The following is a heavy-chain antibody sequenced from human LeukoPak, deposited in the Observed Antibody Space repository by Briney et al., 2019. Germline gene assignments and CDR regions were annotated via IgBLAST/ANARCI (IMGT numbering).Heavy chain of an antibody. CDR3: VRGYSFGPYGMDV. D-gene: IGHD2-15*01. CDR2: ISDSGGST. Sequence: WGSLTLSCSASGFPFSSYAMHWVRQAPGKGLEYVSAISDSGGSTYYADSVKGRSTISRDNSKNTLYLQMSSLRAEDTAVYFCVRGYSFGPYGMDVWGQGTADPVSS. V-gene: IGHV3-64D*09. J-gene: IGHJ6*02. CDR1: GFPFSSYA.